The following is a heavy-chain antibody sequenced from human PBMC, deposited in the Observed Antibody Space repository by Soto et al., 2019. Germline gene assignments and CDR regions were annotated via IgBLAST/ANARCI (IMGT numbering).Heavy chain of an antibody. CDR2: IKQDGREK. D-gene: IGHD3-3*01. CDR1: GFTFSSYW. Sequence: EVQLVESGGGLVQPGGSLRLSCAASGFTFSSYWMSWVRQAPGKGLEWVANIKQDGREKYYVDSVKGRFTISRDNAKNSLYLQMNSLRAEDTAVYYCARDGDYYYYYGMDVWGQGTTVTVSS. CDR3: ARDGDYYYYYGMDV. J-gene: IGHJ6*02. V-gene: IGHV3-7*01.